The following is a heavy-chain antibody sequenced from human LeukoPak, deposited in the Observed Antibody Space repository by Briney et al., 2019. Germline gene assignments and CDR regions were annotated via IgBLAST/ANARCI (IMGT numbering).Heavy chain of an antibody. V-gene: IGHV1-2*02. Sequence: ASVKVSCKASGYTFTGYYMHWVRQAPGQGLEWMGWINPNSGGTNYAQKFQGRVTMTRDTSISTAYMELSRLRSDDTAVYYCARVLIRRSSPDYYYYMDVWGKGTTVTVSS. CDR1: GYTFTGYY. D-gene: IGHD2/OR15-2a*01. CDR3: ARVLIRRSSPDYYYYMDV. J-gene: IGHJ6*03. CDR2: INPNSGGT.